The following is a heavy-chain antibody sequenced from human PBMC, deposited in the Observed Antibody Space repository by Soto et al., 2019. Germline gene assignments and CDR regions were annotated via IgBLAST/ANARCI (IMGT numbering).Heavy chain of an antibody. CDR2: ISSSSSTI. Sequence: EVQLVESGGGLVQPGGSLRLSYAASGFTFSSYSMNWVRQAPGKGLGWVSYISSSSSTIYYADSVKGRFTISRDNAKNSLYLQMNSLRAEDTAVYYCARHPERIAEIGWFDPWGQGTLVTVSS. CDR3: ARHPERIAEIGWFDP. V-gene: IGHV3-48*01. CDR1: GFTFSSYS. J-gene: IGHJ5*02. D-gene: IGHD6-13*01.